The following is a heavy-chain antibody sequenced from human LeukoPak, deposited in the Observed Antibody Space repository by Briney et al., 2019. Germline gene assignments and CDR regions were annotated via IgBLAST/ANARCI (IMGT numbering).Heavy chain of an antibody. CDR2: ITSKAFGGTT. Sequence: GRSLRLSCTASGFTFGDYAMSWFRQAPGKGLEWVSFITSKAFGGTTEYAASVIDRFTISRDDSNSIAYLQMNSLKTEDTALYFCTRARWATGTITDYWGQGTLVTVSS. D-gene: IGHD1-1*01. J-gene: IGHJ4*02. CDR1: GFTFGDYA. CDR3: TRARWATGTITDY. V-gene: IGHV3-49*03.